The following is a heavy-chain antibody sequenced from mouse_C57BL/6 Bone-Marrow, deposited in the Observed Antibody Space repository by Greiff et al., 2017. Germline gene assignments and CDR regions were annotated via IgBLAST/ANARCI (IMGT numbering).Heavy chain of an antibody. CDR2: IHPNSGST. Sequence: QVHVKQPGAELVKPGASVKLSCKASGYTFTSYWMHWVKQRPGQGLEWIGMIHPNSGSTNYNEKFKSKATLTVDKSSSTAYMQLSSLTSEDSAVYYCARKEAYYSNYAFAYWGQGTLVTVSA. D-gene: IGHD2-5*01. CDR3: ARKEAYYSNYAFAY. CDR1: GYTFTSYW. J-gene: IGHJ3*01. V-gene: IGHV1-64*01.